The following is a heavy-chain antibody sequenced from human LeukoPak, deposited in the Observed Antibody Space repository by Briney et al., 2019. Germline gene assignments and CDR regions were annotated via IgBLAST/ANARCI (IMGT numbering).Heavy chain of an antibody. V-gene: IGHV3-21*01. CDR2: ISSSSSYI. D-gene: IGHD1-1*01. CDR1: GFTFSSYS. CDR3: ARDVPGTTGTHGSRFDP. Sequence: GGSLRLSCAASGFTFSSYSMNWVRQAPGKGLEWVSSISSSSSYIYYADSVRGRFTTSRDNAKNSLYLQMNSLRAEDTAVYYCARDVPGTTGTHGSRFDPWGQGTLVTVSS. J-gene: IGHJ5*02.